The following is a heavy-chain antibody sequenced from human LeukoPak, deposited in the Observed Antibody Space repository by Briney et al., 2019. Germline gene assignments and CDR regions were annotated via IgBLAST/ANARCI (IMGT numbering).Heavy chain of an antibody. Sequence: PGESLKISCKGSGYSFPNYWIGWVRQMPGKGLEWMGLIYPADSDTKYSPSFQGQVTMSADRSISTAYLQWTSLKASDSAMYYCARLFIVATTGVTWFDPWGQGTLVTVSS. V-gene: IGHV5-51*01. CDR1: GYSFPNYW. CDR3: ARLFIVATTGVTWFDP. D-gene: IGHD5-12*01. CDR2: IYPADSDT. J-gene: IGHJ5*02.